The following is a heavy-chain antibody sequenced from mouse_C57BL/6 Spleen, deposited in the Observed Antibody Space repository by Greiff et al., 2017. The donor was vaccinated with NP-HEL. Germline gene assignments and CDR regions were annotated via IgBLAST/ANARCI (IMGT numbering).Heavy chain of an antibody. J-gene: IGHJ3*01. D-gene: IGHD2-3*01. V-gene: IGHV7-3*01. CDR1: GFTFTDYY. CDR2: IRNKANGYTT. Sequence: EVKLMESGGGLVQPGGSLSLSCAASGFTFTDYYMSWVRQPPGKALEWLGFIRNKANGYTTEYSASVKGRFTISRDNSQSILYLQMNALRAEDSATYYCARGDGCAYWGQGTLVTVSA. CDR3: ARGDGCAY.